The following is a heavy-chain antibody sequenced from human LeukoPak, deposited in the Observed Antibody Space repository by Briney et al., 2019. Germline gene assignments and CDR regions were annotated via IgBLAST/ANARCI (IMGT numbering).Heavy chain of an antibody. Sequence: SVKVSCKASGGTFSSYAISWVRQAPGQGLEWMGGIIPIFGTANYAQKFQGRVMITADESTSTAYMELSSLRSEDTAVYYCARDQSRIAARRAYYYGMDVWGQGTTVTVSS. CDR3: ARDQSRIAARRAYYYGMDV. D-gene: IGHD6-6*01. CDR2: IIPIFGTA. V-gene: IGHV1-69*01. J-gene: IGHJ6*02. CDR1: GGTFSSYA.